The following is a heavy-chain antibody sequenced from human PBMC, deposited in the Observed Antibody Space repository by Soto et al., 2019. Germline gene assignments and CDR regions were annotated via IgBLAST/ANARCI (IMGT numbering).Heavy chain of an antibody. V-gene: IGHV3-23*01. Sequence: PGGALRLYCAAYVFTSGYNAMNWGRQAPGKGLEWVSTISSNGESTHYADSVKGRFIISSDNSSNTVARQMNSLRVEDTAIYYCVSWVSAHFDSWGQGTLVTVSS. CDR3: VSWVSAHFDS. CDR2: ISSNGEST. CDR1: VFTSGYNA. D-gene: IGHD6-13*01. J-gene: IGHJ4*01.